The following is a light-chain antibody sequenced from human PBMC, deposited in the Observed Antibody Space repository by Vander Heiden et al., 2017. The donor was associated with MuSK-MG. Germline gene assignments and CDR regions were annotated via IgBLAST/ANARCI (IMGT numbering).Light chain of an antibody. CDR2: KAS. CDR3: QQDNTHMYT. CDR1: QYIRNW. Sequence: DIQLTQSPSTLSASVGDRVTITCRASQYIRNWLAWYQQKPGKAPKLLIYKASTLESGVPSRFGGSGSGTDFTLTISDLQPDDFATYYCQQDNTHMYTFGQGTKLEIE. V-gene: IGKV1-5*03. J-gene: IGKJ2*01.